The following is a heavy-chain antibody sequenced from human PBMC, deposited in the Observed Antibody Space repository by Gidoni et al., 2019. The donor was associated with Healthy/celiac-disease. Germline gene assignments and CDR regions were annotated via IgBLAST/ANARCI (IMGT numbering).Heavy chain of an antibody. CDR3: ARGLAYCGGDCFEDSGPGN. V-gene: IGHV4-34*01. CDR2: INHSGST. CDR1: GGSFSGYY. Sequence: QVQLQQWGAGLLKPSETLSPTCAVYGGSFSGYYWSWIRQPPGKGLEWIGEINHSGSTNYNPSLKSRVTISVDTSKNQFSLKLSSVTAADTAVYYCARGLAYCGGDCFEDSGPGNWGQGTLVTVSS. D-gene: IGHD2-21*02. J-gene: IGHJ4*02.